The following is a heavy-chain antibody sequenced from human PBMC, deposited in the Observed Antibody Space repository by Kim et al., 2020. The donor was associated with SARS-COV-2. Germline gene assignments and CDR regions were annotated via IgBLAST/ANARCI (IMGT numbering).Heavy chain of an antibody. Sequence: GGSLRLSCAASGFTFSSYGMHWVRQAPGKGLEWVAFIWYDGSNIYYADSVKGRFTISRDNSKNTLYLQMNSLRAEDTAVYYCAKDLGSGGSCPDYWCQGTLVTLSS. CDR2: IWYDGSNI. J-gene: IGHJ4*02. V-gene: IGHV3-30*02. D-gene: IGHD2-15*01. CDR1: GFTFSSYG. CDR3: AKDLGSGGSCPDY.